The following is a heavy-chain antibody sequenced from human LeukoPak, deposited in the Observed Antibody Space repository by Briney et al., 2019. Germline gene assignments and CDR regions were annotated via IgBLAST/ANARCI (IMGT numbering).Heavy chain of an antibody. J-gene: IGHJ3*02. CDR1: GFTFSSYG. CDR2: IRYDGSNK. Sequence: PGGSLRLSCAASGFTFSSYGMHWVRQAPGKGLEWVAFIRYDGSNKYYADSVKGRFTISRDNSKNTLYLQMNSLRAEDTAVYYCAKGTSGSYYLGAFDIWGQGTMVTVSS. V-gene: IGHV3-30*02. CDR3: AKGTSGSYYLGAFDI. D-gene: IGHD1-26*01.